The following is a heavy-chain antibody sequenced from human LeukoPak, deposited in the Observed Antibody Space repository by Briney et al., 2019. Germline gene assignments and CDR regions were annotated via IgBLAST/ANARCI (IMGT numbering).Heavy chain of an antibody. V-gene: IGHV1-2*02. Sequence: ASVKVSCKASGYTLTDYYIHWVRKAPGQGLEWMGWISPDTGGTNYAQKFQGRVTMTRDTSISTAYMDLSSLRSEDTTVYYCGGGRFDHWGQGTLVTVSS. CDR1: GYTLTDYY. CDR3: GGGRFDH. J-gene: IGHJ4*02. CDR2: ISPDTGGT.